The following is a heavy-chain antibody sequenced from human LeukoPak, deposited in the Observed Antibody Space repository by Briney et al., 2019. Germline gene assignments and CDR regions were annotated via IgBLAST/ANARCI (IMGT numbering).Heavy chain of an antibody. CDR1: DGSINSGSYY. CDR2: INHSGST. J-gene: IGHJ5*02. V-gene: IGHV4-39*07. Sequence: PSETLSLTCSVSDGSINSGSYYWAWIRQPPGKGLEWIGEINHSGSTNYNPSLKSRVTISVDTSKNQFSLKLSSVTAADTAVYYCARGVVGVSPWGQGTLVTVSS. CDR3: ARGVVGVSP. D-gene: IGHD1-26*01.